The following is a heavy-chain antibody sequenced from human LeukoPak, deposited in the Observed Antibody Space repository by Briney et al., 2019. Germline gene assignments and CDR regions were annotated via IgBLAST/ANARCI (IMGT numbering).Heavy chain of an antibody. V-gene: IGHV3-64*01. CDR3: ARVRGVIKTHDAFDI. Sequence: HPGGSLRLSCAASGFTFSSYAMHWVRQAPGKGLEYVSAISSNGGSTYYANSVKGRFTISRDNSKNTLYLQMGSLRAEDMAVYYCARVRGVIKTHDAFDIWGQGTMVTVSS. D-gene: IGHD3-10*01. CDR1: GFTFSSYA. J-gene: IGHJ3*02. CDR2: ISSNGGST.